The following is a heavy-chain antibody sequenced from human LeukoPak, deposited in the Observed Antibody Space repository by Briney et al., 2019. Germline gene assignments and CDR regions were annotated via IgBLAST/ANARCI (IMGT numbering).Heavy chain of an antibody. CDR1: GVNFIVDA. CDR3: TRLWTVLTYYELAYYYHGTDV. V-gene: IGHV3-64*01. CDR2: ISHNGGTT. J-gene: IGHJ6*02. D-gene: IGHD3-22*01. Sequence: GGYQRLSWASFGVNFIVDAMDWVRQAPGKGLEYVSAISHNGGTTYYANSVKGRFTISRDNSKDTLYLQMCSLRLEDIAVYYRTRLWTVLTYYELAYYYHGTDVWGQGTTVTVSS.